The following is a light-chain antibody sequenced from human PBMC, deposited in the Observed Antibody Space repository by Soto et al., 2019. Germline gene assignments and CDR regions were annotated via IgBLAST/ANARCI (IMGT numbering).Light chain of an antibody. CDR2: GNS. CDR3: QSYDSSLSGLWV. Sequence: QSVLTQPPSVSGAPGQRVTISCTGSSSNIGAGYDVHWYQQLPGTAPKVLIYGNSNRPSGVPDRFSGSKSGTSASLAITGLQAEDEADYYCQSYDSSLSGLWVFGGGTKVTVL. CDR1: SSNIGAGYD. V-gene: IGLV1-40*01. J-gene: IGLJ3*02.